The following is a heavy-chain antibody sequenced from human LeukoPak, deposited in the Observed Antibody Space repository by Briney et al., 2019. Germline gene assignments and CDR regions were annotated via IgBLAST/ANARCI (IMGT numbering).Heavy chain of an antibody. V-gene: IGHV3-43D*03. CDR2: INWDGGST. CDR3: AKDVPLTGDHAHY. J-gene: IGHJ4*02. D-gene: IGHD7-27*01. Sequence: PGGSLRLSCAASGFIFDNYAMHWVRQVPGKGLEWVSLINWDGGSTYYIDSVKGRFSISRDNSKNSLYLQMNSLRPEDTALYYCAKDVPLTGDHAHYWGQGTLVTVS. CDR1: GFIFDNYA.